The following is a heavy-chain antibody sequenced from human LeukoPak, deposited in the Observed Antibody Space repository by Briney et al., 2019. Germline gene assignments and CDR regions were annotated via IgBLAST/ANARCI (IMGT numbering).Heavy chain of an antibody. Sequence: ASVKVSCKASVYTFTRYYMHWVRQAAGQGVEGMGIINPCGGSTSYAQKFQGRVTMTRDTSTSTVYMELSSLRSEDTAVYHCARGALYDFWSGYYSNWSAPWGQGTLVTASS. D-gene: IGHD3-3*01. CDR3: ARGALYDFWSGYYSNWSAP. V-gene: IGHV1-46*01. CDR1: VYTFTRYY. J-gene: IGHJ5*02. CDR2: INPCGGST.